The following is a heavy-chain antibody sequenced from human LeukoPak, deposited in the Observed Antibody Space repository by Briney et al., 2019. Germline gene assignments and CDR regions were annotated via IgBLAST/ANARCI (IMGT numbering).Heavy chain of an antibody. CDR1: GYTFTSYG. J-gene: IGHJ4*02. CDR2: ISAYNGNT. CDR3: ARAFVYGIATEYYFDY. Sequence: GASVKVSCKASGYTFTSYGISWVRQAPGQGLEWMGWISAYNGNTNYAQKLQGRVTMTTDTSTGTAYMELRSLRSDDTAVYYCARAFVYGIATEYYFDYWGQGTLVTVSS. V-gene: IGHV1-18*01. D-gene: IGHD6-13*01.